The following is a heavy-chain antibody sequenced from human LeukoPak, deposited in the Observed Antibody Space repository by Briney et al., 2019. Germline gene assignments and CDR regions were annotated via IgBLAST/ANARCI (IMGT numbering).Heavy chain of an antibody. Sequence: GGSLRLSCAASGFTFSSYGMHWVRQAPGKGLEWVAVISYDGSNKYHADSVKGRFTISRDNSKNTLYLQMNSLRAEDTAVYYCAKDRLRYFDWQSDYWGQGTLVTVSS. J-gene: IGHJ4*02. V-gene: IGHV3-30*18. CDR1: GFTFSSYG. CDR3: AKDRLRYFDWQSDY. CDR2: ISYDGSNK. D-gene: IGHD3-9*01.